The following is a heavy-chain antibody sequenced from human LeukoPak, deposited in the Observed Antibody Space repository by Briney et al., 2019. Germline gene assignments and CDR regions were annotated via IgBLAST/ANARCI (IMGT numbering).Heavy chain of an antibody. D-gene: IGHD1-1*01. CDR1: GGSISSSNW. V-gene: IGHV4-4*02. CDR3: ARETTGTTYYYYGMDV. Sequence: SGTLSLTCAVSGGSISSSNWWSWVRQPPGKGLEWIGEIYHSGSTNYNPSLKSRVTISVDKSKNQFSLKLSSVTAADTAVYYCARETTGTTYYYYGMDVWGKGTTVTVSS. J-gene: IGHJ6*04. CDR2: IYHSGST.